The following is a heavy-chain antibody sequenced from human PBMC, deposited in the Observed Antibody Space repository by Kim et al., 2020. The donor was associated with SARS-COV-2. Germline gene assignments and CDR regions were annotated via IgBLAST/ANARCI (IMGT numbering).Heavy chain of an antibody. CDR3: AKGAILTGYLFDY. Sequence: YADAVKGRFTISRDNSKSTLYLQMNSLRAEDTAVYYCAKGAILTGYLFDYWGQGTLVTVSS. V-gene: IGHV3-23*01. J-gene: IGHJ4*02. D-gene: IGHD3-9*01.